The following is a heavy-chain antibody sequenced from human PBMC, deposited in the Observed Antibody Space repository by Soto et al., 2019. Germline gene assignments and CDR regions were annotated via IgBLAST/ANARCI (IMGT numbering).Heavy chain of an antibody. CDR1: GYTFTSYG. CDR2: ISAYNGNT. D-gene: IGHD2-2*01. J-gene: IGHJ6*02. CDR3: AREDCSSTSCPEAYYYGMDV. V-gene: IGHV1-18*01. Sequence: ASVKVSCKASGYTFTSYGISWVRQAPGQGLEWMGWISAYNGNTNYAQKLQGRVTMTTDTSTSTAYMELRSLRSDDTAVYYCAREDCSSTSCPEAYYYGMDVWGQGNTVTVSS.